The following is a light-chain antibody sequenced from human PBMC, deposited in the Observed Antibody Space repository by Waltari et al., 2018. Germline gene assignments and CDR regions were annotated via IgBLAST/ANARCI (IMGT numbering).Light chain of an antibody. Sequence: DIQMTQAPSSLSASVGDRVTMTCRASQSITSHLNWFQQQPGKAPKLLIHTASSLQSRVPSRFSGSGSGTHFTLTITSLQPEDFATYFCQQSYITPYTSGQGTKLDIK. CDR1: QSITSH. J-gene: IGKJ2*01. CDR2: TAS. CDR3: QQSYITPYT. V-gene: IGKV1-39*01.